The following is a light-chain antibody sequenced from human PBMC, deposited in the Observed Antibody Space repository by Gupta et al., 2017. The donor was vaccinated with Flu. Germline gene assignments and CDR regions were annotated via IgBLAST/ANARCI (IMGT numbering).Light chain of an antibody. Sequence: NFMLTQPHSVSESPGKTVTISCTRSSGSIASNYVQWYQQRPGSSPTTVIYEDNQRPSAVPDRFSGSNDSSSNSASLTIAGLKTEDEADYYCQSDDSSNRGVFGTGTKVTVL. CDR3: QSDDSSNRGV. J-gene: IGLJ1*01. CDR2: EDN. CDR1: SGSIASNY. V-gene: IGLV6-57*01.